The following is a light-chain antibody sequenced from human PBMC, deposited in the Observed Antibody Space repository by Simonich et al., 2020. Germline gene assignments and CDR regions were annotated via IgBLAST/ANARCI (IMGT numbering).Light chain of an antibody. CDR1: QVISNY. J-gene: IGKJ1*01. Sequence: DIQMTQSLSSLSASVGDRVTITCRAGQVISNYLAWYPQKPGKVHTFLIYAASTLQSGVPSRFSGSGSGTDFTLTISSLQPEDVATYYCQKYNSAPRTFGQGTKVEIK. CDR3: QKYNSAPRT. V-gene: IGKV1-27*01. CDR2: AAS.